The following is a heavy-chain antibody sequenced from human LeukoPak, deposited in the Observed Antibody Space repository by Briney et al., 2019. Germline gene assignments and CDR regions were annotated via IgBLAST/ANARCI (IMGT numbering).Heavy chain of an antibody. V-gene: IGHV3-9*01. Sequence: GGSLRLSCAASGFTFDDYAMHWVRQAPGKGLEWVSGISWNSGSIGYADSVKGRFTISRDNAKNSLYLQMSSLRAEDTALYYCAKDQNYDILTGYYDYWGQGTLVTVSS. CDR3: AKDQNYDILTGYYDY. D-gene: IGHD3-9*01. CDR2: ISWNSGSI. J-gene: IGHJ4*02. CDR1: GFTFDDYA.